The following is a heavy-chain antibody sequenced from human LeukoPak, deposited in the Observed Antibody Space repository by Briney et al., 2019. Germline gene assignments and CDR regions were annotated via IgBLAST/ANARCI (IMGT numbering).Heavy chain of an antibody. CDR2: IYYSGST. CDR3: ARGKRGGYDYYYYYYMGV. J-gene: IGHJ6*03. V-gene: IGHV4-59*01. CDR1: YY. Sequence: YYWSWIRQPPGKGLEWIGYIYYSGSTNYNPSLKSRVTISVDTSKNQFSLKLSSVTAADTAVYYCARGKRGGYDYYYYYYMGVWGKGTTVTVSS. D-gene: IGHD5-12*01.